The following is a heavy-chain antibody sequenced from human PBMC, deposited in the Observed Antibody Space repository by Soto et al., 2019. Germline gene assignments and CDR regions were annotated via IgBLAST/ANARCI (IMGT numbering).Heavy chain of an antibody. J-gene: IGHJ6*02. CDR1: GYTFTGYY. CDR3: ARDPRITIFGVVIRFSEPQSYYYYGMDV. D-gene: IGHD3-3*01. Sequence: ASVKVSCKASGYTFTGYYMHWVRQAPGQGLEWMGWINPNSGGTNYAQKFQGRVTMTRDTSISTAYMELSRLRSDDTAVYYCARDPRITIFGVVIRFSEPQSYYYYGMDVWGQGTTVTVSS. V-gene: IGHV1-2*02. CDR2: INPNSGGT.